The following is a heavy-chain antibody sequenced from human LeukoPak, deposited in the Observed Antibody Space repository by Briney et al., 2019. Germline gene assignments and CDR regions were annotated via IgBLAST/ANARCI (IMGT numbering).Heavy chain of an antibody. CDR1: GFTFSSYG. CDR3: AKDLSTTDILTGYPPDALFDY. D-gene: IGHD3-9*01. J-gene: IGHJ4*02. CDR2: ISYDGSNK. Sequence: GRSLRLSCAASGFTFSSYGMHWVRQAPGKGLEWVAVISYDGSNKYYADSVKGRFTISRDNSKNTLYLQMNSLRAEDTAVYYCAKDLSTTDILTGYPPDALFDYWGQGTLVTVSS. V-gene: IGHV3-30*18.